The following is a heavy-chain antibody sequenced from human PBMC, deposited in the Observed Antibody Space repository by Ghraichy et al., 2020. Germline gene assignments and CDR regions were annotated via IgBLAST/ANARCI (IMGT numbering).Heavy chain of an antibody. CDR3: ARDRYYDILTGRSLLYGMDV. Sequence: GGSLRLSCAASGFTFSSYAMHWVRQAPGKGLEWVAVISYDGSNKYYADSVKGRFTISRDNSKNTLYLQMNSLRAEDTAVYYCARDRYYDILTGRSLLYGMDVWGQGTTVTVSS. D-gene: IGHD3-9*01. CDR1: GFTFSSYA. J-gene: IGHJ6*02. V-gene: IGHV3-30*04. CDR2: ISYDGSNK.